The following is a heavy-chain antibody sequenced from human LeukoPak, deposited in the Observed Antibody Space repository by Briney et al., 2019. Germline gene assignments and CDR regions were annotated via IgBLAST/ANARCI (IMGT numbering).Heavy chain of an antibody. CDR2: ISSSSSYI. J-gene: IGHJ4*02. D-gene: IGHD2-21*02. CDR3: ARDAMGGGDLSFFDY. Sequence: GGSLRLSCAASGFTFSSYSMNWVRQAPGKGLEWVSSISSSSSYIYYADSVKGRFTISRDNAKNTLYLQMNSLRAEDTAVYYCARDAMGGGDLSFFDYWGQGTLVTVSS. CDR1: GFTFSSYS. V-gene: IGHV3-21*01.